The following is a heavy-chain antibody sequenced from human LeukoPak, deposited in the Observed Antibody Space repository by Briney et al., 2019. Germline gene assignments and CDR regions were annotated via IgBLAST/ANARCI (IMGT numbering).Heavy chain of an antibody. CDR2: ISSSSYI. V-gene: IGHV3-21*04. CDR3: AKCVTYYYNGMDV. D-gene: IGHD2-21*02. CDR1: GFTFSSYS. Sequence: GGSLRLSWAASGFTFSSYSMNWVRQAPGKGLEWVSSISSSSYIYYADSVKGRFTISRDNSKNTLLLQMNSLSAEDTAIYYCAKCVTYYYNGMDVWGQGTTVTVSS. J-gene: IGHJ6*02.